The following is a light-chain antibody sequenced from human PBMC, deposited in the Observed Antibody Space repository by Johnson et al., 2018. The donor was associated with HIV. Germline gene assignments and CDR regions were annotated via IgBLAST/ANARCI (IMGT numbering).Light chain of an antibody. J-gene: IGLJ1*01. V-gene: IGLV1-51*02. CDR3: GTWDTSISAYV. CDR1: TSNIGNNY. Sequence: QSVLTQPPSVSAAPGQKVTISCSGSTSNIGNNYVSWYQQLPGTAPKLVMHENNKRPSGIPARFSDSKSGTSATLALTGLRTVDEADYYCGTWDTSISAYVFGTGTTVTVL. CDR2: ENN.